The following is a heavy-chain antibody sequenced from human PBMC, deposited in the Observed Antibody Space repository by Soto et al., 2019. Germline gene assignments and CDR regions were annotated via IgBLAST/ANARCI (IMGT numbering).Heavy chain of an antibody. CDR1: GGSISSGNYY. D-gene: IGHD1-7*01. CDR3: ATMGTPATGLYYFDN. V-gene: IGHV4-30-4*01. CDR2: MSYSGST. Sequence: QVQLQESGPGLVKPSQTLSLTCTVSGGSISSGNYYWSWIRQPPGKGLEWIGFMSYSGSTSYNATLKSRVTLSVDTSKSQFSLTLSFATAADTAVYYCATMGTPATGLYYFDNWGQGTLVTVSS. J-gene: IGHJ4*02.